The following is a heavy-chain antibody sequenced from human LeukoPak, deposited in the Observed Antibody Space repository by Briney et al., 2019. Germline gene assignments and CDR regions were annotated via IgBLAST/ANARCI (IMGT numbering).Heavy chain of an antibody. J-gene: IGHJ4*02. V-gene: IGHV4-31*03. CDR2: IYYSGST. CDR3: ARSMITFGGVIDSFDY. D-gene: IGHD3-16*02. Sequence: SQTLSLTCTVSGGSISSGGYYWSWIRQHPGKGLEWIGYIYYSGSTYYNPSLKSRVTVSVDTSKNQFSLKLSSVTAADTAVYYCARSMITFGGVIDSFDYWGQGTPVTVSS. CDR1: GGSISSGGYY.